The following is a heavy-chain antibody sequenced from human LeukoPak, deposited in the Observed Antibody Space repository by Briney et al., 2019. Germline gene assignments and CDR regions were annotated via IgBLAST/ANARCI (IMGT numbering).Heavy chain of an antibody. CDR1: GFTFSSYA. Sequence: GGSLRLSCAASGFTFSSYAMPWVRQAPGKGLEWVAVISYDGSNKYYADSVKGRFTISRDNSKNTLYLQMNSLRAEDTAVYYCARGRRGIVVVPAASYGMDVWGQGTTVTVSS. CDR3: ARGRRGIVVVPAASYGMDV. J-gene: IGHJ6*02. V-gene: IGHV3-30-3*01. CDR2: ISYDGSNK. D-gene: IGHD2-2*01.